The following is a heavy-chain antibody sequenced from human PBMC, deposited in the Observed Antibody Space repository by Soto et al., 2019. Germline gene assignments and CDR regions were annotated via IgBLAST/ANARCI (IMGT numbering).Heavy chain of an antibody. V-gene: IGHV1-69*02. D-gene: IGHD5-18*01. CDR1: GGTFSSYT. J-gene: IGHJ6*02. CDR2: IIPILGIA. CDR3: ASVDTAMVNYYYYGMDV. Sequence: ASVKVSCKASGGTFSSYTISWVRQAPGQGLEWMGRIIPILGIANYAQKFQGRVTITADESTSTAYMELSSLRSEDTAVYYCASVDTAMVNYYYYGMDVWGQGTTVTVSS.